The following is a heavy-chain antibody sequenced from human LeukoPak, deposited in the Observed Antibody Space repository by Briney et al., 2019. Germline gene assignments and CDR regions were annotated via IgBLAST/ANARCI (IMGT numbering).Heavy chain of an antibody. J-gene: IGHJ4*02. D-gene: IGHD3-22*01. CDR3: ARDMIHSSGAFDS. V-gene: IGHV3-53*01. Sequence: PGGSLRLSCAVSGFTVSTNHMTWVRQAPGKGLEWVSAINDVDTPYYADTVRGRFTISRDSAKNTLYLQMKSLRAEDTAVYYCARDMIHSSGAFDSWGQGTLVTV. CDR2: INDVDTP. CDR1: GFTVSTNH.